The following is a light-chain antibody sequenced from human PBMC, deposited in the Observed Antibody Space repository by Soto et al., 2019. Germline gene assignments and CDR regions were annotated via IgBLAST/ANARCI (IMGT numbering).Light chain of an antibody. CDR3: QQYGSSLFT. CDR1: QSVSSSY. Sequence: EIVLTQSPGTLSLSPGERSTLSCRFSQSVSSSYLAWYQQKPGQAPRLLIYGASSRATGIPDRFSGSGSGTDFTLTISRLEPEDFAVYYCQQYGSSLFTFGPGTKVDIK. V-gene: IGKV3-20*01. CDR2: GAS. J-gene: IGKJ3*01.